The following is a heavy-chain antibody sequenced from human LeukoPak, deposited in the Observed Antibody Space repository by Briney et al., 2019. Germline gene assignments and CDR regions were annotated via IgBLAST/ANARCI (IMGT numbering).Heavy chain of an antibody. J-gene: IGHJ6*02. CDR1: GGSFSGYY. D-gene: IGHD3-22*01. CDR2: IYYSGST. Sequence: SETLSLTCAVYGGSFSGYYWSWIRQPPGKGLEWIGYIYYSGSTNYNPSLKSRVTISVDTSKNQFSLKLSSVTAADTAVYYCAREAYYYDSSGYYQKRYYYYGMDVWGQGTTVTVSS. CDR3: AREAYYYDSSGYYQKRYYYYGMDV. V-gene: IGHV4-59*01.